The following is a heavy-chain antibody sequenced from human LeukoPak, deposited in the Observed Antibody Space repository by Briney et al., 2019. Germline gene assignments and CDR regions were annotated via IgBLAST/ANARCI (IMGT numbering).Heavy chain of an antibody. Sequence: GGSLRLSRAASGFTFSVYDMYWIRQSPGKGLECVSVISRGGISYYADSVKGRFTISRDNSKNTLYLQMNSLRAEDTAVYYCARDARELPYCWGQGTLVTVSS. V-gene: IGHV3-66*02. CDR1: GFTFSVYD. CDR2: ISRGGIS. J-gene: IGHJ4*02. CDR3: ARDARELPYC. D-gene: IGHD1-26*01.